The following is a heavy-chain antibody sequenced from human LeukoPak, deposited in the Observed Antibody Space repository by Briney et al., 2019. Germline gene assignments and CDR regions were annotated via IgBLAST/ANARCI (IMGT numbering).Heavy chain of an antibody. Sequence: SETLSLTCTVSGGSISSSSYYWGWIRQPPGTGLEWLGSIYYSGSTYYNPSLKSRVTISVDTSKNQFSLKLSSVTAADTAVYYCAREVTAMVTFNWFDPWGQGTLVTVSS. V-gene: IGHV4-39*02. CDR2: IYYSGST. CDR3: AREVTAMVTFNWFDP. D-gene: IGHD5-18*01. CDR1: GGSISSSSYY. J-gene: IGHJ5*02.